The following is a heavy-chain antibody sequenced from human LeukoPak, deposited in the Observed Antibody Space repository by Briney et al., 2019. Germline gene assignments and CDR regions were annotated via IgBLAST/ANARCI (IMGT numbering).Heavy chain of an antibody. D-gene: IGHD6-6*01. V-gene: IGHV1-46*01. CDR1: GYTFTSYY. CDR3: ARGSVAARPGFNWFDP. Sequence: ASVKVSCKASGYTFTSYYMHWVRQAPGQGLEWMGIINPSGGSTSYAQKLQGRVTMTRDMSTSTVYMELSSLRSEDTAVYYCARGSVAARPGFNWFDPWGQGTLVTVSS. CDR2: INPSGGST. J-gene: IGHJ5*02.